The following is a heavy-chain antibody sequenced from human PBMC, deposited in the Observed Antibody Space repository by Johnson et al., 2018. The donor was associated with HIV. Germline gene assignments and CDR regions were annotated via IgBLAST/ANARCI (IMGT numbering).Heavy chain of an antibody. Sequence: QVQLVESGGGVVQPGRSLRLSCAASGFTFSSYAMHWVRQAPGTGLEWVAVISYDGSTKSYADSVTARFTIPRDNSKNTLYLQMNSLRAEDTAVYYCAKALRITMVQVYHRGGDAFDIWGQGTMVTVSS. V-gene: IGHV3-30*04. CDR1: GFTFSSYA. CDR2: ISYDGSTK. D-gene: IGHD3-10*01. CDR3: AKALRITMVQVYHRGGDAFDI. J-gene: IGHJ3*02.